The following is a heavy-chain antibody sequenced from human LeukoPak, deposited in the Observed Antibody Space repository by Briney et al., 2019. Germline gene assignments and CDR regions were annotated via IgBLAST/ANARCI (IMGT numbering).Heavy chain of an antibody. CDR1: GYTFTSYD. CDR2: IIPIFGTA. V-gene: IGHV1-69*06. D-gene: IGHD3-10*01. J-gene: IGHJ4*02. CDR3: AMLRRGEQESVPVGIDY. Sequence: ASVKVSCKASGYTFTSYDINWVRQAPGQGLEWMGGIIPIFGTANYAQKFQGRVTITADKSTSTAYMELSSLRSEDTAVYYCAMLRRGEQESVPVGIDYWGQGTLVTVSS.